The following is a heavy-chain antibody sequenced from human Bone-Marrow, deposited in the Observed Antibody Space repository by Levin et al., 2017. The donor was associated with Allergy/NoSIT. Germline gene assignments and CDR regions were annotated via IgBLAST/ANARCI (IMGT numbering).Heavy chain of an antibody. J-gene: IGHJ6*02. D-gene: IGHD3-22*01. V-gene: IGHV3-21*01. CDR3: ASWAMYHYDRRALDCFYYAMDG. CDR2: ISAGGNYI. Sequence: GGSLRLSCAASGILFSSYDMNWVRQAPGKGLEWVSSISAGGNYIYYADSVKGRFTISRDNAKNPLFLQMNSLRAEDTAVYYCASWAMYHYDRRALDCFYYAMDGWGQGTTGTVTS. CDR1: GILFSSYD.